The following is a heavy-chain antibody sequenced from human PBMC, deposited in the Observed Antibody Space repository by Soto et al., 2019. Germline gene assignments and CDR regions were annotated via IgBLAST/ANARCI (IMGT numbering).Heavy chain of an antibody. D-gene: IGHD1-26*01. CDR2: VKSKTDGGSS. CDR3: TTDSRTTLPEIRFDY. CDR1: GFPFSNAG. V-gene: IGHV3-15*07. Sequence: PGGSLRLSCAASGFPFSNAGINWVRKDPGKGLEWVGRVKSKTDGGSSDYAAPVKGRFAVSRDDSKNIVYLQMNSLKIEDTGVYYCTTDSRTTLPEIRFDYWGHGTQVTVSS. J-gene: IGHJ4*01.